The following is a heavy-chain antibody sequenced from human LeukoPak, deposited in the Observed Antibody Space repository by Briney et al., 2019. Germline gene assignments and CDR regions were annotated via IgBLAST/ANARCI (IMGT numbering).Heavy chain of an antibody. Sequence: ASVKVSCKASGYTFTGYYLHWVRQAPGQGLEWMGWINSKSGGTNYAQKFQGRVTMTRDTSISTAYMELTRLRSDDTAVYYCARGGDFYDSSGYYDDAFDIWGRGTMVTVSS. D-gene: IGHD3-22*01. CDR2: INSKSGGT. J-gene: IGHJ3*02. CDR3: ARGGDFYDSSGYYDDAFDI. V-gene: IGHV1-2*02. CDR1: GYTFTGYY.